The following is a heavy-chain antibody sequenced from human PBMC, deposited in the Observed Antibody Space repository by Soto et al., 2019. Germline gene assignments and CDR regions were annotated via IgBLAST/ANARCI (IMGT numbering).Heavy chain of an antibody. CDR3: ARRRLLYSPSYYYYYGMDV. V-gene: IGHV4-39*01. J-gene: IGHJ6*02. D-gene: IGHD2-2*02. CDR2: IYYSGST. Sequence: QLQLQESGPGLVKPSETLSLTCTVSGGSISSSSYYWGWIRQPPGKGLEWIGSIYYSGSTYYNPSLQSRVTISVDTSKNQFSLKLSSVTAADTAVYYCARRRLLYSPSYYYYYGMDVWGQGTTVTVSS. CDR1: GGSISSSSYY.